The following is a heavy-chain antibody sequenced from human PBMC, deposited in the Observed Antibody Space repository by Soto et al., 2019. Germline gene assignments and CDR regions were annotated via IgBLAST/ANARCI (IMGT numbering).Heavy chain of an antibody. V-gene: IGHV1-3*01. CDR3: ARDFRYCSSASCRAGEIDI. J-gene: IGHJ3*02. Sequence: GASVKVSCKASGYTFTTYAMHWVRQAPGQRPEWMGWINVGYGNTKYSQKFQGRVTITRDTSARIAYMELSSLRSEDTAVYYCARDFRYCSSASCRAGEIDIWGQGTPVTVSS. CDR2: INVGYGNT. CDR1: GYTFTTYA. D-gene: IGHD2-2*01.